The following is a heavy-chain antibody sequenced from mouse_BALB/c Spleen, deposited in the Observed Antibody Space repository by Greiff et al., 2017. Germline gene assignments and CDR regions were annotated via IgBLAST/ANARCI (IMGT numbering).Heavy chain of an antibody. D-gene: IGHD2-1*01. CDR2: IDPENGDT. J-gene: IGHJ2*01. Sequence: VQLKQSGAELVRSGASVKLSCTASGFNIKDYYMHWVKQRPEQGLEWIGWIDPENGDTEYAPKFQGKATMTADTSSNTAYLQLSSLTSEDTAVYYCNAFYGNHYFDYWGQGTTLTVSS. CDR1: GFNIKDYY. V-gene: IGHV14-4*02. CDR3: NAFYGNHYFDY.